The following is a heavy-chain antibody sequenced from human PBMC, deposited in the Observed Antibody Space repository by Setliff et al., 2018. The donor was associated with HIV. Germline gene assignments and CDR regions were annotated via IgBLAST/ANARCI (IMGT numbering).Heavy chain of an antibody. D-gene: IGHD3-9*01. CDR3: ARTPGTIWGYDY. CDR1: GGSITSGNYF. V-gene: IGHV4-61*09. CDR2: IYTDGST. J-gene: IGHJ4*02. Sequence: SETLSLTCTVSGGSITSGNYFWTLIRQPAGKGLAWIGHIYTDGSTNYNPSFRSRVTISVDSSQNQFSLKLSSVTAADTAVYYCARTPGTIWGYDYWGQGTLVTVSA.